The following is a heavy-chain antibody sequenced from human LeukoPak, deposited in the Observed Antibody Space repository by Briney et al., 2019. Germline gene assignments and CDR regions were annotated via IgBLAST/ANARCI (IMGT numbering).Heavy chain of an antibody. D-gene: IGHD2/OR15-2a*01. Sequence: SSETLSLTCTVSGGSISSSSYYWGWIRQPPGKGLEWIGSIYYSGSTYYNPSLKSRVTISVDTSKNQFSLKLSSVTAADTAVYYCARDGSMNWFDPWGQGTLVTVSS. CDR1: GGSISSSSYY. V-gene: IGHV4-39*07. J-gene: IGHJ5*02. CDR3: ARDGSMNWFDP. CDR2: IYYSGST.